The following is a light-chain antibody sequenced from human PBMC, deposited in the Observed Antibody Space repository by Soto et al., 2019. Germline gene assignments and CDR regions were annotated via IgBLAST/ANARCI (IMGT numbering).Light chain of an antibody. V-gene: IGKV1-8*01. CDR3: QQYYSYPPFP. CDR1: QGIRSY. CDR2: AAS. J-gene: IGKJ1*01. Sequence: AIRMTQSPSSLSASTGDRVTITCRASQGIRSYLAWYQQKPGKAPKLLIYAASTLQSGVPSRFSGSGSGTDFTLTISCLQSEDFATYYCQQYYSYPPFPFGQGTKVDIK.